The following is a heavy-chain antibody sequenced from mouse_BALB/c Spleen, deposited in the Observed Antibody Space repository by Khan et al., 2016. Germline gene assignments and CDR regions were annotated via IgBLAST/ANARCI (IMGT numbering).Heavy chain of an antibody. Sequence: EVQLQESGPGLVKPSQSLSLTCSVTGYSITSGYYWNWIRQFPGNKLEWMGYISYDGSTNYNPSLKNRISITRDTSKNQFFLKLNSVTTEDTATYYCASNGEGWYFDVWGAGTTVTVSS. CDR1: GYSITSGYY. J-gene: IGHJ1*01. CDR3: ASNGEGWYFDV. CDR2: ISYDGST. V-gene: IGHV3-6*02.